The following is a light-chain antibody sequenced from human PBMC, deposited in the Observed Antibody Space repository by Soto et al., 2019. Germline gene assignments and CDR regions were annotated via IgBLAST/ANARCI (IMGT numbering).Light chain of an antibody. CDR3: SSYASTTSYV. J-gene: IGLJ1*01. Sequence: QSVLTQPASVSGSPGQSITLSCTGTSNDVGGYNYVSWYQQHPGKAPKLMISEVSNRPSGVSNRFSGSKSGNTASLTISGLQAEDEADYYCSSYASTTSYVFGDGTKVTVL. V-gene: IGLV2-14*01. CDR2: EVS. CDR1: SNDVGGYNY.